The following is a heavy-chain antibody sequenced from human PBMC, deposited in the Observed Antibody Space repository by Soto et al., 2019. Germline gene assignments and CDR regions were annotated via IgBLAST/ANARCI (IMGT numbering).Heavy chain of an antibody. CDR2: IWYDGSNK. Sequence: GGSLRLSCAASGFTFSSYGMHWVRQAPGKGLEWVAVIWYDGSNKYYADSVKGRFTISRDNSKNTLYLQMNSLRAEDTAVYYCAKGRIAAAGTPLDYWGQGTLVTVSS. J-gene: IGHJ4*02. CDR3: AKGRIAAAGTPLDY. V-gene: IGHV3-33*06. D-gene: IGHD6-13*01. CDR1: GFTFSSYG.